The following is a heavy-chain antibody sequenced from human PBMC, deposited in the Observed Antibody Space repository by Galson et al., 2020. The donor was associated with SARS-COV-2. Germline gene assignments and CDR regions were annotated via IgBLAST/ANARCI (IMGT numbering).Heavy chain of an antibody. CDR3: ARIREYAGTRGNCDYCGMDG. D-gene: IGHD2-8*01. CDR2: IDWDDDK. Sequence: SGPTLVKPTQTLTLTCTFSGFSLSTSGMCVSWIRQPPGKALEWLALIDWDDDKYYSTSLKTRLTISKDTSKNQVVLTMTNMDPVDTATYYCARIREYAGTRGNCDYCGMDGWGQGTTVTVSS. V-gene: IGHV2-70*01. J-gene: IGHJ6*02. CDR1: GFSLSTSGMC.